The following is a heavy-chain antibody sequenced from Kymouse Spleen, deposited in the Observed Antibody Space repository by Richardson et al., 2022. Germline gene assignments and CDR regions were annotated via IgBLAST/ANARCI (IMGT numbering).Heavy chain of an antibody. CDR1: GGTFSSYA. D-gene: IGHD3-9*01. CDR2: IIPIFGTA. CDR3: AMGPLLRYFDWFPLGMDV. J-gene: IGHJ6*02. Sequence: QVQLVQSGAEVKKPGSSVKVSCKASGGTFSSYAISWVRQAPGQGLEWMGGIIPIFGTANYAQKFQGRVTITTDESTSTAYMELSSLRSEDTAVYYCAMGPLLRYFDWFPLGMDVWGQGTTVTVSS. V-gene: IGHV1-69*05.